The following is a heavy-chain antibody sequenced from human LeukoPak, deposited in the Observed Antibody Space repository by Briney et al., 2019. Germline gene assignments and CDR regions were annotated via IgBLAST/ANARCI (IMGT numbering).Heavy chain of an antibody. J-gene: IGHJ5*02. CDR2: TYYRSTWYN. CDR3: ARRLTQYDCFDP. Sequence: SQTLSLTCAISRDSVSSNSVTWNWIRQSPSRGLEWLGRTYYRSTWYNDYAVSVRGRITVNPDTSKNQFSLHLNSVTPEDTAVYYCARRLTQYDCFDPWGQGILVTVSS. V-gene: IGHV6-1*01. D-gene: IGHD2-2*01. CDR1: RDSVSSNSVT.